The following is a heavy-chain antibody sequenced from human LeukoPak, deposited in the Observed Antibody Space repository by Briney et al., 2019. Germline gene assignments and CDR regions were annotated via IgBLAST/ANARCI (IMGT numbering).Heavy chain of an antibody. Sequence: ASVKVSCKASGGTFSSYAISWVRQAPGQGLEWMGGIIPIFGTANYAQKFQGRVTITADESTSTAYMELSSLRSEDTAVYYYAVRGVRRSKYYYYGMDVWGQGTTVTVSS. V-gene: IGHV1-69*13. D-gene: IGHD3-10*01. J-gene: IGHJ6*02. CDR2: IIPIFGTA. CDR3: AVRGVRRSKYYYYGMDV. CDR1: GGTFSSYA.